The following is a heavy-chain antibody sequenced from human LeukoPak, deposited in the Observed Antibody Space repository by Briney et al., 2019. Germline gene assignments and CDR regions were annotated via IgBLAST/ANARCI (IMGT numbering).Heavy chain of an antibody. CDR1: GGSFSGYY. CDR2: INHSGST. J-gene: IGHJ3*02. CDR3: ARGTLRTTAFDI. V-gene: IGHV4-34*01. Sequence: SETLSLTCAVYGGSFSGYYWSWIRQSPGKGLEWIGEINHSGSTNYNPSLKSRVTISVDTSRNQFSLKLSSVTAADTAVYYCARGTLRTTAFDIWGQGTMVTVSS. D-gene: IGHD4-17*01.